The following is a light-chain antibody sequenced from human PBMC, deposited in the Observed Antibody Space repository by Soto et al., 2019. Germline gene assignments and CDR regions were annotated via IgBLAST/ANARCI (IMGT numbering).Light chain of an antibody. CDR3: QQYSKWPWT. CDR1: QSVSHS. CDR2: GAS. Sequence: EIVMTQSPATLSVSPGERATLSCRASQSVSHSLAWHQQKPGQAPRLLIYGASTRAMGIPARFSGSGSGTEFTLTISSLQSEDFAVYYCQQYSKWPWTFGQGTKVEI. V-gene: IGKV3-15*01. J-gene: IGKJ1*01.